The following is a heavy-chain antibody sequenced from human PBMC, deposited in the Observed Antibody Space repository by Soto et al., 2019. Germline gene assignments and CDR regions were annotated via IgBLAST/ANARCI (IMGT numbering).Heavy chain of an antibody. J-gene: IGHJ4*02. CDR1: GFSFSTYG. CDR2: ISNDGSNK. D-gene: IGHD6-13*01. Sequence: QVQLVESGGGVVQPGRSLRLSCAASGFSFSTYGMHWVRQAPGKGLEWVALISNDGSNKYYADSVKGRFTFSRDNSKNTLYLQMNSLRAEDTAMYYCIKGASGQQLADWGQGTLVTVSS. CDR3: IKGASGQQLAD. V-gene: IGHV3-30*18.